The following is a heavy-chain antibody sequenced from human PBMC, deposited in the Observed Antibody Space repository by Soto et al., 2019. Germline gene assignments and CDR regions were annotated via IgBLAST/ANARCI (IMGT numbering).Heavy chain of an antibody. CDR1: GFTFSSYG. Sequence: QVQLVESGGGVVQPGRSLRLSCAASGFTFSSYGMHWVRQAPGKGLEWVAVISYDGSNKYYADSVKGRFTISRDNSKNTLYLQMNSLRAVDTAVYYCAKDSGPGGRGKIDYWGQGTLVTVSS. CDR2: ISYDGSNK. D-gene: IGHD3-10*01. J-gene: IGHJ4*02. CDR3: AKDSGPGGRGKIDY. V-gene: IGHV3-30*18.